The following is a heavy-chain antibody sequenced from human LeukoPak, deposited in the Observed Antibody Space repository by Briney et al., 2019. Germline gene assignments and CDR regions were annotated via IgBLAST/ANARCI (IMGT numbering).Heavy chain of an antibody. J-gene: IGHJ4*02. CDR3: ARDLDTAFDIDY. V-gene: IGHV3-7*01. CDR2: IKQDGSEK. Sequence: GGSLRLSCTASGFTFGDYAMSWVRQAPGKGLEWVANIKQDGSEKYYVDSVKGRLTISRDNAKNSLYLQMNSLRAEDTAVYYCARDLDTAFDIDYWGQGTLVTVSS. CDR1: GFTFGDYA. D-gene: IGHD5-18*01.